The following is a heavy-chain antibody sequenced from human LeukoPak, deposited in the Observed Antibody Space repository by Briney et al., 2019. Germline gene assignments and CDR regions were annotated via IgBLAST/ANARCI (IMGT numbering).Heavy chain of an antibody. CDR1: GGSISSYY. Sequence: SETLSLTCTVSGGSISSYYWSWIRQPPGKGLEWIGYIYYSGSTNYNPSLKSRVTISVDTSKNQFSLKLSSVTAADTAVYYCARHAEYYDSSGYYFDYWGQGTLATVS. V-gene: IGHV4-59*08. J-gene: IGHJ4*02. CDR3: ARHAEYYDSSGYYFDY. CDR2: IYYSGST. D-gene: IGHD3-22*01.